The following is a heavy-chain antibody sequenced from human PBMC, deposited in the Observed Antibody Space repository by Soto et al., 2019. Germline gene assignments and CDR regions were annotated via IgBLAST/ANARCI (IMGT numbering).Heavy chain of an antibody. J-gene: IGHJ4*02. CDR3: AREVETAGDFDY. V-gene: IGHV3-66*01. D-gene: IGHD2-21*01. Sequence: EVQLVESGGGLIQPGGSLRLSCAASGFNVSFSYMNWVRQAPGKGLEWVSVIYDGGSAYYADSVKGRFTISRDSSKNTVYLQMNSLRVEDTAMFYCAREVETAGDFDYWGQGILVTVSS. CDR2: IYDGGSA. CDR1: GFNVSFSY.